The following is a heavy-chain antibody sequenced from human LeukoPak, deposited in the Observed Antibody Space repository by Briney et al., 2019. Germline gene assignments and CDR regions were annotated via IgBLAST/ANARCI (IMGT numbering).Heavy chain of an antibody. D-gene: IGHD6-19*01. V-gene: IGHV4-38-2*02. CDR2: IYHSGST. CDR3: ARIPVADPFDY. Sequence: PSETLSLTCTVSGYSISSGYYWGWIRQPPGKGLEWIGSIYHSGSTYYNPSLKSRVTISVDTSKNQFSLKLSSVTAADTAVYYCARIPVADPFDYWGQGTLVTVSS. CDR1: GYSISSGYY. J-gene: IGHJ4*02.